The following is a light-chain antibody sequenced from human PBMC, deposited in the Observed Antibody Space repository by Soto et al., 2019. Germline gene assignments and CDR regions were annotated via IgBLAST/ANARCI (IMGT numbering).Light chain of an antibody. CDR1: GSDVGGYNY. Sequence: QSALTQPASVSGSPGQSITISCTGTGSDVGGYNYVSWYQQHLGKAPNLVIFDVSDRPSGVSNRFSGTKSGNTASLTISGLQSEDEADYYCSSYTSSSTRVFGTGTKLTVL. CDR3: SSYTSSSTRV. CDR2: DVS. J-gene: IGLJ1*01. V-gene: IGLV2-14*01.